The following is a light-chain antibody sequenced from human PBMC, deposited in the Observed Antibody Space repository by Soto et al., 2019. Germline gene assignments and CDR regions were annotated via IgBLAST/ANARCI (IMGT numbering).Light chain of an antibody. CDR3: QQFNIWPHMLS. J-gene: IGKJ4*01. Sequence: EVVMTQSPATLSVSPGERATLSCRASQSVSSNLAWYQQKPGQAPRLFIYGASTRATGIPARFSGSGSGTEFTLTISSLQSEDFAVYYCQQFNIWPHMLSFGGGTKLE. CDR2: GAS. CDR1: QSVSSN. V-gene: IGKV3D-15*01.